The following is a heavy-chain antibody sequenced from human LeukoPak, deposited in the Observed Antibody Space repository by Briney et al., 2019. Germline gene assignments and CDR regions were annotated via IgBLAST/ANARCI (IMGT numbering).Heavy chain of an antibody. CDR2: GHYSGST. Sequence: SETLSLTCXVSGGSISXXXXXXXXIRQPXXXXLEWIGSGHYSGSTXNNPSLKSRVTISVDTSKNQFSLNVNSVSAADTAVYYCVSPYLGRFDYWGQGILVTVSS. V-gene: IGHV4-39*01. J-gene: IGHJ4*02. CDR3: VSPYLGRFDY. CDR1: GGSISXXXXX.